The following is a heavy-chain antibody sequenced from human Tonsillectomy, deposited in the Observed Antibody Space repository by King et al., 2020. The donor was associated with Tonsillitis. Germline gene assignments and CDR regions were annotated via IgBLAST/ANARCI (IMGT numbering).Heavy chain of an antibody. D-gene: IGHD3-16*01. CDR1: GASISSYY. Sequence: QLQESGPGLVKPSETLSLTCTVSGASISSYYWSWIRQPPGKGLEWIGHIYYSGSTNYNPSLKSRVTISVDSSKSQFSLRLSSVTAADTAVYYCARAGGESDYWGQGTLVTVSS. J-gene: IGHJ4*02. CDR3: ARAGGESDY. CDR2: IYYSGST. V-gene: IGHV4-59*01.